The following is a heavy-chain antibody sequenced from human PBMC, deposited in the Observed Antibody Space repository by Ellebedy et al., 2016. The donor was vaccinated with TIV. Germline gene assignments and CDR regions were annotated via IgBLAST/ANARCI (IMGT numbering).Heavy chain of an antibody. Sequence: GESLKISCAASGFTFSSYAMNWVRQAPGKGLEWVSVISGSGNSTYYTDSVKGRFSISRDNSKNTLYLQMNSLRVEDTAVYYCASQTLGVCWGQGTLVTVSS. CDR3: ASQTLGVC. CDR2: ISGSGNST. D-gene: IGHD3-10*01. J-gene: IGHJ4*02. CDR1: GFTFSSYA. V-gene: IGHV3-23*01.